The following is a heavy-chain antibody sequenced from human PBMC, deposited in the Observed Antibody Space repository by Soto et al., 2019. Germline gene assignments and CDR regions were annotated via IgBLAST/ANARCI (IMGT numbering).Heavy chain of an antibody. D-gene: IGHD3-3*01. Sequence: GVSPRLSFAAPEFTFSEDDMTWIRQAPGKGLEWLSYISGSGTTISYADSVKGRFTISRDNAKNSLYLQMNSLRAEDTAVYFCERATTFVDTWALGTLVPVSA. J-gene: IGHJ5*02. V-gene: IGHV3-11*01. CDR3: ERATTFVDT. CDR1: EFTFSEDD. CDR2: ISGSGTTI.